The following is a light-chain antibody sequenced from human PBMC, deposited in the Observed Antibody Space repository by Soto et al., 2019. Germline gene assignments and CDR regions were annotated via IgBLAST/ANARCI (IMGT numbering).Light chain of an antibody. Sequence: EIVLTQSPATLSLSPGEIATLSCRASQSVSSYLAWYQQKPGQAPRLLIYGASSRATGIPDRFSGSGSGTDFTLTISRLEPEDFAVYYCQQYGSSPQTFGQGTKVDI. V-gene: IGKV3-20*01. CDR2: GAS. CDR1: QSVSSY. J-gene: IGKJ1*01. CDR3: QQYGSSPQT.